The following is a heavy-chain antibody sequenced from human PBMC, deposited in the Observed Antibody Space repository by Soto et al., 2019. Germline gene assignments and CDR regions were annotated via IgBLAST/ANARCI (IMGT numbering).Heavy chain of an antibody. CDR1: GYTFTTYT. CDR2: INTGNGIP. V-gene: IGHV1-3*04. J-gene: IGHJ4*02. CDR3: AREVINGGLDY. Sequence: ASVKVSCKASGYTFTTYTMHWVRQAPGQRLEWLGWINTGNGIPRYSQKFQGRVTFTMDISASTAYMELSSLESEDTAVYYCAREVINGGLDYWGQGTLVTVST.